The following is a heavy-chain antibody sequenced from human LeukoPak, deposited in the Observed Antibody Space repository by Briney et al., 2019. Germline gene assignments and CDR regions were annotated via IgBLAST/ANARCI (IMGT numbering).Heavy chain of an antibody. Sequence: SETLSLTCSVFGGSMSHYYWNWVRQSPGKGLEWIGYISYSDDAKYSPSLQSRVTIKLGSVTAADTAMYYCVRVDGWGKTYYYGMDVWGPGTIVYVS. J-gene: IGHJ6*02. D-gene: IGHD3-16*01. CDR1: GGSMSHYY. CDR2: ISYSDDA. CDR3: VRVDGWGKTYYYGMDV. V-gene: IGHV4-59*01.